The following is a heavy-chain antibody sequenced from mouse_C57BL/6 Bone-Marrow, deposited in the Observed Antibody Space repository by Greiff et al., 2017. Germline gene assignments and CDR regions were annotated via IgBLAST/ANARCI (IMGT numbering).Heavy chain of an antibody. Sequence: EVKLMESGGGLVKPGGSLKLSCAASGFTFSSYAMSWVRQTPEKRLEWVATISDGGSYTYYPDNVKGRFTISRDNAKNNLYLQMSHLKSEDTAMYYCARDGAFDYWGQGTTRTVSS. V-gene: IGHV5-4*01. CDR2: ISDGGSYT. CDR1: GFTFSSYA. J-gene: IGHJ2*01. CDR3: ARDGAFDY.